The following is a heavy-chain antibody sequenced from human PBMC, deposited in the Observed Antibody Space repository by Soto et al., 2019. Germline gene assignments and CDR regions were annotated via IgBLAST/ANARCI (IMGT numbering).Heavy chain of an antibody. J-gene: IGHJ4*02. D-gene: IGHD3-9*01. CDR1: GLNFISYD. Sequence: GGSMILSCIAAGLNFISYDRHWVRQNTGTGLVWVSHIGPDGRERVYADSVKGRFTISRDNAKNTLYLQMNSLRAEDTGVYYCAKDLRYFDWLPSFDYWGQGTLVTVSS. CDR3: AKDLRYFDWLPSFDY. V-gene: IGHV3-74*01. CDR2: IGPDGRER.